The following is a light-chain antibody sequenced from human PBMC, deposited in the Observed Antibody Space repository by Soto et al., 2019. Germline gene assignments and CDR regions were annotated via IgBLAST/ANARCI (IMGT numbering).Light chain of an antibody. CDR2: DVS. CDR3: CSYAGSYTSYVV. J-gene: IGLJ2*01. CDR1: SSDVGGYNY. V-gene: IGLV2-11*01. Sequence: QSALTQPRSVSGSPGQSVTISCTGTSSDVGGYNYVSWYQQHPGKAPKLMIYDVSKRPSGDPDRFSGSKSGNTASLTISGLQAEDEADYYCCSYAGSYTSYVVFGGGTKLTVL.